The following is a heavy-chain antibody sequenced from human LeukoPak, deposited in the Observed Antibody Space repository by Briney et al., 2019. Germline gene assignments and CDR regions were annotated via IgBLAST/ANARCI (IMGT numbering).Heavy chain of an antibody. CDR1: GESFSGYY. V-gene: IGHV4-30-4*08. CDR3: ARRFWSGYYDYFDY. CDR2: IYYSGST. Sequence: SETLSLTCAVYGESFSGYYWSWIRQPPGKGLEWIGYIYYSGSTYYNPSLKSRVTISVDTSKNQFSLKLSSVTAADTAVYYCARRFWSGYYDYFDYWGQGTLVTVSS. D-gene: IGHD3-3*01. J-gene: IGHJ4*02.